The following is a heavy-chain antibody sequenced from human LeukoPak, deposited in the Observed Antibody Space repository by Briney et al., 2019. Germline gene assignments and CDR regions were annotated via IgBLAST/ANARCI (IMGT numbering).Heavy chain of an antibody. CDR2: ITSTGSNI. D-gene: IGHD1-26*01. CDR1: GFTFNAYH. V-gene: IGHV3-11*01. J-gene: IGHJ4*02. Sequence: PGGSLRLSCIASGFTFNAYHMSWIRQAPGKGLEGVSYITSTGSNIYYADSVKGRFTISRDNAKNTLCLQMNSLRADDTAVYFCARDSYASGSDYWGQGTLVTVSS. CDR3: ARDSYASGSDY.